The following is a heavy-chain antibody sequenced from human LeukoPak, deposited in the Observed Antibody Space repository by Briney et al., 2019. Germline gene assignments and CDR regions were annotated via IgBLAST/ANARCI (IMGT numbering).Heavy chain of an antibody. V-gene: IGHV3-23*01. Sequence: PGGSLRLSCAASGFTFSNYAMSWVRQAPGKGLDWVSSISGSGGSTYYADSVKGRFTISRDNSKNTLYLQMNSLRAEDTAVYYCARAKVVVITTDAFDIWGQGTMVTVSS. J-gene: IGHJ3*02. CDR3: ARAKVVVITTDAFDI. CDR2: ISGSGGST. D-gene: IGHD3-22*01. CDR1: GFTFSNYA.